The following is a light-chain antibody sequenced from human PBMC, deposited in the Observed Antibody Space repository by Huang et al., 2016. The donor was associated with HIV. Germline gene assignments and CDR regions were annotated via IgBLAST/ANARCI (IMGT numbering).Light chain of an antibody. CDR3: QHSDGLSPLT. CDR1: QNIGTS. CDR2: DAS. V-gene: IGKV1-8*01. J-gene: IGKJ4*01. Sequence: AIRMTQPPSSLSASTGDRVTITCRASQNIGTSLAWYQQRPGRAPTLLIYDASTLQRGVPSWFMGSGSRTVFTLNIGCLQVEDAAIYYCQHSDGLSPLTFGGGTKVDLK.